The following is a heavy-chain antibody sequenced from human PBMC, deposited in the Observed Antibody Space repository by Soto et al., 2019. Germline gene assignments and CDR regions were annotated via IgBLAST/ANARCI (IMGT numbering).Heavy chain of an antibody. D-gene: IGHD3-3*01. Sequence: ESGGGLVKPGGSLRLSCAASGFTFSSYSMNWVRQAPGKGLEWVSSISSSSSYIYYADSVKGRFTISRDNAKNSLYLQMNSLRAEDTAVYYCARGDDFWSGEDYYFDYWGQGTLVTVSS. V-gene: IGHV3-21*01. CDR2: ISSSSSYI. J-gene: IGHJ4*02. CDR1: GFTFSSYS. CDR3: ARGDDFWSGEDYYFDY.